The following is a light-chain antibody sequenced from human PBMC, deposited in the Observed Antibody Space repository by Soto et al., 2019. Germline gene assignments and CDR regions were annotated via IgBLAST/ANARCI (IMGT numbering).Light chain of an antibody. CDR1: SSDVGGYNF. CDR3: SSYTSSSTLGL. Sequence: QLVLTQPASLSGSPGQSITISCTGTSSDVGGYNFVSWYQQHPGKAPKLMIYDVSNRPSGVSTRFSGSKSGNTASLTISGLQAEDEAEYYCSSYTSSSTLGLFGGGTKLTVL. J-gene: IGLJ2*01. V-gene: IGLV2-14*01. CDR2: DVS.